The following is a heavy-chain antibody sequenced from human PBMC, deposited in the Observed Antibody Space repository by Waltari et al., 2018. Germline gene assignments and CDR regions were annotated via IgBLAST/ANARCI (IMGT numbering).Heavy chain of an antibody. CDR1: GYSISSGYY. CDR3: ARQGRGVFYYYYMDV. D-gene: IGHD1-26*01. Sequence: QVQLQESGPGLVKPSETLSLTCAVSGYSISSGYYWGWIRQPPGKGLEWIGSIYHSGSTYYNPALKNRVTISVDTSKNQFSLKLSSVTAADTAVYYCARQGRGVFYYYYMDVWGKGTTVTVSS. CDR2: IYHSGST. J-gene: IGHJ6*03. V-gene: IGHV4-38-2*01.